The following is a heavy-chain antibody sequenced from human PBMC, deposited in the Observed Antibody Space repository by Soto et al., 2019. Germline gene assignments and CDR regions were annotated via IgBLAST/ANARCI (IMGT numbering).Heavy chain of an antibody. D-gene: IGHD3-10*01. Sequence: EVQLVESGGDLVQPGGSLRLSCAASGFTFNVYYMTWVRQAPGKGLEWVASIKEDGSEQYYVDSVKGRFTISRDNAKNSLYLQMNSLRGEDTALYYCSRENWFQDYWGQGTLVTVSS. J-gene: IGHJ4*02. CDR1: GFTFNVYY. CDR3: SRENWFQDY. CDR2: IKEDGSEQ. V-gene: IGHV3-7*03.